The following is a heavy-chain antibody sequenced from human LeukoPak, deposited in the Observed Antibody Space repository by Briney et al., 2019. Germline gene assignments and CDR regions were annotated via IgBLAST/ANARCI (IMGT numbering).Heavy chain of an antibody. CDR1: GFTFSSYA. D-gene: IGHD3-9*01. J-gene: IGHJ6*02. V-gene: IGHV3-23*01. Sequence: PGGSLRLSCAASGFTFSSYAMSWVRQARGKGLEWVSAISGSGGSTYYADSVKGRFTISRDNSKNTLYLQMNSLRAEDTAVYYCAKVALTGPRNYYGMDVWGQGTTVTVSS. CDR2: ISGSGGST. CDR3: AKVALTGPRNYYGMDV.